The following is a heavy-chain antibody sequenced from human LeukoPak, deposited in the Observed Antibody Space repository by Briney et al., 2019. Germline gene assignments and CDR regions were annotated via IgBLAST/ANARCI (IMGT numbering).Heavy chain of an antibody. Sequence: TSETLSLTCAVYGWSFNDYYWNWVRQPPGKGLEWIGEINARGDTNYNPSLKSRVTISVDSSKNQFSLTLTSMIAADTAIYYCARGQVPAARGYNWFDPWGQGTLVTASS. D-gene: IGHD2-2*01. J-gene: IGHJ5*02. V-gene: IGHV4-34*01. CDR2: INARGDT. CDR1: GWSFNDYY. CDR3: ARGQVPAARGYNWFDP.